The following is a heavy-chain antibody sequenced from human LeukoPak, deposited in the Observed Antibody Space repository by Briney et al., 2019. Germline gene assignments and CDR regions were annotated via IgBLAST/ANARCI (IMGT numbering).Heavy chain of an antibody. CDR2: INHSGST. J-gene: IGHJ4*02. D-gene: IGHD1-26*01. CDR3: ARGIVGATRGLFDY. V-gene: IGHV4-34*01. CDR1: GGSFSGYC. Sequence: SETLSLTCAVYGGSFSGYCWSWIRQSPGKGLESIGEINHSGSTNYNPSLKSRVSISVDTSMNQFSLKLSSVTAADTAVYYCARGIVGATRGLFDYWGQGMLVTVSS.